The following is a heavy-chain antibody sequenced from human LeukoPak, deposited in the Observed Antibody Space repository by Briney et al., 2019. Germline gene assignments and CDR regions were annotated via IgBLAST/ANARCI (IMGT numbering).Heavy chain of an antibody. D-gene: IGHD2-2*02. J-gene: IGHJ3*02. Sequence: ASVTVSCKASGYTVTSYSINWVRQAPGQGLEWMEWISAYYSNTNYAQKLQRRVTLTRDTSTSKDYMELRSLRSDDTAVYFCARGMSGYTEDPFDIWGQGTVVTVSS. CDR2: ISAYYSNT. CDR1: GYTVTSYS. CDR3: ARGMSGYTEDPFDI. V-gene: IGHV1-18*01.